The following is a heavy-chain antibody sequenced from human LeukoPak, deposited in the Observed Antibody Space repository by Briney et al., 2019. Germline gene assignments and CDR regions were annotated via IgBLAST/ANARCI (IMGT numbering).Heavy chain of an antibody. CDR1: GFTFSSYW. Sequence: GGSLRLSCAASGFTFSSYWMHWVRQAPGKGLVWVSRINNDGSSTSYADPVKGRFTISRDNAKNTLYLQMNSLRAEDTAVYYCAENYYDSRGYFGYWGRGTLVTVSS. CDR2: INNDGSST. D-gene: IGHD3-22*01. V-gene: IGHV3-74*01. CDR3: AENYYDSRGYFGY. J-gene: IGHJ4*02.